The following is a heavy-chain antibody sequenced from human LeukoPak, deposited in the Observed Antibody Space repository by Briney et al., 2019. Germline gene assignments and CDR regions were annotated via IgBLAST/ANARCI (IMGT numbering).Heavy chain of an antibody. CDR3: ARNYYDSSAYYYFDY. CDR2: MSFSGSTI. D-gene: IGHD3-22*01. J-gene: IGHJ4*02. CDR1: GFTFSSYE. Sequence: GGSLRLSCVASGFTFSSYEMNWVRQARGRGLEWVSYMSFSGSTIYYADSVKGRFTISRDNAKNSLYLQMNSLRAEDTAVYYCARNYYDSSAYYYFDYWGQGTLVTVSS. V-gene: IGHV3-48*03.